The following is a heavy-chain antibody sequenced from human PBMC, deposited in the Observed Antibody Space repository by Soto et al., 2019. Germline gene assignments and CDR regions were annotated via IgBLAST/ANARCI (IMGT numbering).Heavy chain of an antibody. J-gene: IGHJ5*02. D-gene: IGHD2-2*01. Sequence: ASVRVSCKTSGYTFSNYGITWVRQAPGQPLEWLGWISLYSDGANYAQKFQGRVSMTTDTSTTTAYMELRSLRSDDTAGYYCARVVPGAEAWFGPWGQGTLVNVSS. CDR2: ISLYSDGA. V-gene: IGHV1-18*01. CDR3: ARVVPGAEAWFGP. CDR1: GYTFSNYG.